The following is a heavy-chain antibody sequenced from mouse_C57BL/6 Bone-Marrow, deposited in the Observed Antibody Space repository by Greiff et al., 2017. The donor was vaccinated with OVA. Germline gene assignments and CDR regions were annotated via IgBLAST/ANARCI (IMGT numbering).Heavy chain of an antibody. Sequence: QVQLQQPGAELVKPGASVKLSCKASGYTFTSYWMQWVKQRPGQGLEWIGEIDPSDSYTTYNQKFKGKATLTVDTSSSTAYMQLSSLTSEDAAVYYCARDPWYFDVWGTGTTVTVSS. CDR1: GYTFTSYW. CDR3: ARDPWYFDV. J-gene: IGHJ1*03. V-gene: IGHV1-50*01. CDR2: IDPSDSYT.